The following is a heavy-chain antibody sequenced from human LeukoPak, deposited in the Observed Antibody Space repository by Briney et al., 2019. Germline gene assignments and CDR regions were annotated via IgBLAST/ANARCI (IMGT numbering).Heavy chain of an antibody. CDR2: ISSSSSYI. V-gene: IGHV3-21*01. J-gene: IGHJ4*02. Sequence: PGGSLRLSCAASGFTFSSYSMNWVRQAPGKGLEWVSSISSSSSYIYYADSVKGRFTISRDNAKNSLYLQMNSLRAEDTAVYYCAKGLSVNYDFWSGSPVDYWGQGTLVTVSS. CDR1: GFTFSSYS. D-gene: IGHD3-3*01. CDR3: AKGLSVNYDFWSGSPVDY.